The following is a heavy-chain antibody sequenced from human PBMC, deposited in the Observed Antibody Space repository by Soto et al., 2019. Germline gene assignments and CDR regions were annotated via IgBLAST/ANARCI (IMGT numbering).Heavy chain of an antibody. CDR1: GFAIRSNA. CDR3: VRAAGIAAAGSSQGVL. D-gene: IGHD6-13*01. J-gene: IGHJ4*02. CDR2: ISFEGSYK. V-gene: IGHV3-30*04. Sequence: LRLSCEASGFAIRSNAIHWVRQAPGKGLEWVAVISFEGSYKYYADSVKGRFTVSRDNSKNTVSLQMDSLTGEDSALYYCVRAAGIAAAGSSQGVLWGQGTLVTVSS.